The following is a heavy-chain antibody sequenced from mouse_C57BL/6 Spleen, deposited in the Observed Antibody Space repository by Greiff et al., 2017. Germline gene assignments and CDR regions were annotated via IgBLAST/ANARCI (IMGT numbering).Heavy chain of an antibody. D-gene: IGHD2-12*01. V-gene: IGHV5-17*01. CDR1: GFTFSDYG. Sequence: EVKLMESGGGLVKPGGSLKLSCAASGFTFSDYGMHWVRQAPEKGLEWVAYISSGSSTIYYADTVKGRFTISRDNAKNTLFLQMTSLRSEDTAMYYCARPGVTTYYAMDYWGQGTSVTVSS. CDR3: ARPGVTTYYAMDY. J-gene: IGHJ4*01. CDR2: ISSGSSTI.